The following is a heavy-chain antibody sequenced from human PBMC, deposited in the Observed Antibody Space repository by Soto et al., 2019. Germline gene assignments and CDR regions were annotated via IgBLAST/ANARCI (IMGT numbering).Heavy chain of an antibody. CDR2: IYYSGST. D-gene: IGHD6-13*01. V-gene: IGHV4-39*02. Sequence: SETLCLTCTVSGGSISSSSYYWGWIRQPPGKGLEWIGSIYYSGSTYYNPSLKSRVTISVDTSKNQFSLKLSSVTAADTAVYYCARDRQQLNWFDPWGQGTLVTVSS. CDR1: GGSISSSSYY. CDR3: ARDRQQLNWFDP. J-gene: IGHJ5*02.